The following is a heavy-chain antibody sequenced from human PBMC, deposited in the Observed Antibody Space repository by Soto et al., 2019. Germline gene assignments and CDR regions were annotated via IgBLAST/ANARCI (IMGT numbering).Heavy chain of an antibody. V-gene: IGHV1-69*12. CDR1: GGTLSNYG. J-gene: IGHJ6*02. CDR2: IIPVFGTA. CDR3: ARGDATKIVVTTYYGMDV. D-gene: IGHD4-17*01. Sequence: QVQLVQSGAEVKKPGSSVKVSCKASGGTLSNYGISWVRQAPGQGLEWMGGIIPVFGTANYAQKFQGRVTITAAESTGTVYMEVSSLRSEDTAVYYCARGDATKIVVTTYYGMDVWGHGTTVTVSS.